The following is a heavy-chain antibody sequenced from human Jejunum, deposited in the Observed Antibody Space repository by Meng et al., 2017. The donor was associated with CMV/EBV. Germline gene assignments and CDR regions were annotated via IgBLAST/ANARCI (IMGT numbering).Heavy chain of an antibody. D-gene: IGHD3-3*01. CDR2: ISSSGTYI. J-gene: IGHJ6*02. CDR3: ASSYYDFWSGYYTDYYYGMDV. Sequence: MNWVSQAPGKGLEWVACISSSGTYIYYADSVEGRFTISRDDARNSLYLQMNSLRAEDTAVYYCASSYYDFWSGYYTDYYYGMDVWGQGTTVTVSS. V-gene: IGHV3-21*01.